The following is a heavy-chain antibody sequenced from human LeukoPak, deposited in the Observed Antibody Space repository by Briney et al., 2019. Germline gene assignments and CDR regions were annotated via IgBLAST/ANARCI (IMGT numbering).Heavy chain of an antibody. D-gene: IGHD6-19*01. CDR1: GGSISSYY. V-gene: IGHV4-59*12. J-gene: IGHJ2*01. CDR2: IYYSGST. CDR3: ARDIPKKQWLVHGSWYFDL. Sequence: SETLSLTCTVSGGSISSYYWSWIRQPPGKGLEWIGYIYYSGSTNYNPSLKSRVTISVDTSKNQFSLKLSSVTAADTAVYYCARDIPKKQWLVHGSWYFDLWGRGTLVTVSS.